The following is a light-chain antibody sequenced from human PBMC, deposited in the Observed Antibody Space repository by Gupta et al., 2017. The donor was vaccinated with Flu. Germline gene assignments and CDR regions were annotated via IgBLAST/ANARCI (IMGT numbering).Light chain of an antibody. CDR1: SGSIASNY. Sequence: ESPGQTVTISCTRSSGSIASNYVQWYQQRPGSSPTTVIYEDNQSPSGVPDRFSGSIDSSSNSASLTISGLKNEDEADYYCQSFDTSSQVFGGGTKLTVL. CDR3: QSFDTSSQV. CDR2: EDN. V-gene: IGLV6-57*01. J-gene: IGLJ2*01.